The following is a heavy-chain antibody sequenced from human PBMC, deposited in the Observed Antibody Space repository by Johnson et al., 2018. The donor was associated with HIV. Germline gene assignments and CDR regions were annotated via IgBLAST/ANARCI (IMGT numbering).Heavy chain of an antibody. CDR3: AKGRVWELRGGADAFDI. Sequence: QVKLVESGGGVVQPGGSLRLSCAASGFTFSSYGMHWVRQAPGKGLEWVAFIRYDGSNKYYADSVKGRFTISRDNYKNTLYLQMNSLRAEDTAVYYCAKGRVWELRGGADAFDIWGQGTMVTVSS. CDR2: IRYDGSNK. D-gene: IGHD1-26*01. V-gene: IGHV3-30*02. J-gene: IGHJ3*02. CDR1: GFTFSSYG.